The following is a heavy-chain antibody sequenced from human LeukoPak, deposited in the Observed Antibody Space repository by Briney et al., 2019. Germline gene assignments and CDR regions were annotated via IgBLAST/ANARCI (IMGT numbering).Heavy chain of an antibody. CDR2: INHSGST. J-gene: IGHJ4*02. CDR1: GGSFSGYY. V-gene: IGHV4-34*01. CDR3: ASGALGAMDY. Sequence: SETLSLTCAVYGGSFSGYYWSWIRQPPGKGLEWIGEINHSGSTNYNPSLKSRVTISVDTSKNQFSLKLSSVTAADTAVYYCASGALGAMDYWGQGTLVTVSS. D-gene: IGHD2-2*01.